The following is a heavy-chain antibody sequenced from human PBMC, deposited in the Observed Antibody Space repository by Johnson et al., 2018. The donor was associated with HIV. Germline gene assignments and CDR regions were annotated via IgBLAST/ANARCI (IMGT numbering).Heavy chain of an antibody. V-gene: IGHV3-66*01. CDR1: GFTVSSNY. J-gene: IGHJ3*02. CDR2: IYSGGST. Sequence: VQLVESGGGLVQPGGSLRLSCAASGFTVSSNYINWVRQAPGKGLEWVSVIYSGGSTYYEDSVQGRFTISRDNSKNTLYLQMNSLRAEDTAVYYCAKGKKSLPDAFDIWGQGTMVTVSS. CDR3: AKGKKSLPDAFDI.